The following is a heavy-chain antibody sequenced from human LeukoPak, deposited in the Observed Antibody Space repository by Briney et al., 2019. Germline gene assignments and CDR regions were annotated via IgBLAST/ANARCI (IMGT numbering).Heavy chain of an antibody. J-gene: IGHJ3*02. CDR2: IYYSGST. Sequence: SETLSLTCTVSGGSISSSSYYWGWIRQPPGKGLEWIGSIYYSGSTYYNPSLKSRVTISVDTSKNQFSLKLSSVTAADTAVYYCARGGGSGWYGDAFDIWGQGTMVTVSS. D-gene: IGHD6-19*01. CDR3: ARGGGSGWYGDAFDI. CDR1: GGSISSSSYY. V-gene: IGHV4-39*07.